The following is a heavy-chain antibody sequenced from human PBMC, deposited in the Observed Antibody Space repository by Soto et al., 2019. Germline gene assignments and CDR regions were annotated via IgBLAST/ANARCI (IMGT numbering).Heavy chain of an antibody. V-gene: IGHV1-69*06. CDR1: GGSFGSYA. Sequence: SVKVSCKASGGSFGSYAVNWVRRAPGRRLEWMGGIIPVYGTVNYAQKFQGRVTITADKSTTTVYMELSNLRSEDTALYYCARGFAYSSNWFDLWGQGTLVTVSS. J-gene: IGHJ5*02. CDR2: IIPVYGTV. CDR3: ARGFAYSSNWFDL. D-gene: IGHD3-22*01.